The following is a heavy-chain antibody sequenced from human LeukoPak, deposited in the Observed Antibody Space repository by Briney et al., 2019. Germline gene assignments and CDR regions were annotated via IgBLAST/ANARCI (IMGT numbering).Heavy chain of an antibody. J-gene: IGHJ4*02. Sequence: PGGSLRLSCAAPGFTFSDYYMSWIRQAPGKGLEWVSYISSSGSTIYYADSVKGRFTISRDNVKNSLYLQMNSLRAEDTAVYYCVGGDYLTGQPSYFDYWGQGTLVTVSS. V-gene: IGHV3-11*01. CDR3: VGGDYLTGQPSYFDY. CDR1: GFTFSDYY. CDR2: ISSSGSTI. D-gene: IGHD2-21*02.